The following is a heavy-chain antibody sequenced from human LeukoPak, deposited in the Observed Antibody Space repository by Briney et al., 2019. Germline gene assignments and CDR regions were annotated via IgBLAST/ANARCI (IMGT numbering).Heavy chain of an antibody. CDR1: EYTFTGYY. J-gene: IGHJ4*02. CDR2: INPNSGGT. V-gene: IGHV1-2*02. D-gene: IGHD3-10*01. CDR3: ARLFGIAIVRGTFDY. Sequence: SVKVSCKASEYTFTGYYIHWVRQAPGQGLEWMGWINPNSGGTNYAQKFQGRVTMTRDTSISTAYMELSRLRSDDTALYYCARLFGIAIVRGTFDYWGQGTLVTVSS.